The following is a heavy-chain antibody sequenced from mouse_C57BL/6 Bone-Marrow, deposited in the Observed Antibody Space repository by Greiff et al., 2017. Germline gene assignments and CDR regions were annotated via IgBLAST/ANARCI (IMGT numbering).Heavy chain of an antibody. Sequence: DVHLVESEGGLVQPGSSMKLSCTASGFTFSDYYMAWVRQVPEKGLEWVANINYDGSSTYYLDSLKSRFIISRDNAKNILYLQMSSLKSEDTATYYCARLYSNYPYYYAMDYWGQGTSVTVSS. CDR2: INYDGSST. J-gene: IGHJ4*01. D-gene: IGHD2-5*01. CDR3: ARLYSNYPYYYAMDY. CDR1: GFTFSDYY. V-gene: IGHV5-16*01.